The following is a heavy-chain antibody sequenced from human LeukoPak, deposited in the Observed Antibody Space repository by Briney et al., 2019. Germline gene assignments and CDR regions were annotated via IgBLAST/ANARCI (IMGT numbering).Heavy chain of an antibody. CDR1: GGSISSSSYY. D-gene: IGHD3-22*01. V-gene: IGHV4-39*07. CDR3: ARLNYYDSSGYIMN. J-gene: IGHJ4*02. Sequence: SETLSLTCTVSGGSISSSSYYWGWIRQPPGKGLKWIGSIYYSGSTYYNPSLKSRVTISVDTSKNQFSLKLSSVTAADTAVYYCARLNYYDSSGYIMNWGQGTLVTVSS. CDR2: IYYSGST.